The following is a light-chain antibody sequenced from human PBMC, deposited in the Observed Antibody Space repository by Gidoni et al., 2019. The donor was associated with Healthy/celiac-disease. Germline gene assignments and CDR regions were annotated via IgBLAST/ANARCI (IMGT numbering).Light chain of an antibody. CDR2: RNN. CDR3: AAWDDILSGRRV. V-gene: IGLV1-47*01. J-gene: IGLJ2*01. Sequence: QSVLTQPPSASGTPGTRVTISCSGSSSNIGSNYVYWYQQLPGTAPKLLIYRNNQRPSGVPDRFSGSKSGTSASLAISGLRSEDEADYYCAAWDDILSGRRVFGGGTKLTVL. CDR1: SSNIGSNY.